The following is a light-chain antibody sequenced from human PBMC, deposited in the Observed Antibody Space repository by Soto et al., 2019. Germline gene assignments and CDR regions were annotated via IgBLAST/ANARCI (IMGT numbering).Light chain of an antibody. V-gene: IGLV2-23*02. Sequence: QSALTQPASVSGAPGQSITISCTGTSSDVGSYNLFSWYQQHPGKATKLMIYEVSKRPSGVSNRFSGSKSGNTASLTISGLQAEDEADYYCCSYAGSRFGGGTKLTVL. CDR1: SSDVGSYNL. J-gene: IGLJ2*01. CDR2: EVS. CDR3: CSYAGSR.